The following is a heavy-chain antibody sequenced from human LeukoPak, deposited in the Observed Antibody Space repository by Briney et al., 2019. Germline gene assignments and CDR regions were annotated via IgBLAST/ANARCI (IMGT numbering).Heavy chain of an antibody. CDR2: IYYSGST. V-gene: IGHV4-39*07. D-gene: IGHD3-22*01. CDR1: GGSISSSSYY. J-gene: IGHJ4*02. CDR3: ARDRGGVGDGYYNY. Sequence: PSETLSLTCTVSGGSISSSSYYWGWIRQPPGKGLEWIGSIYYSGSTYYNPSLKSRVTISVDTSKNQFSLKLSSVTAADTAVYYCARDRGGVGDGYYNYWGQGTLVTVSS.